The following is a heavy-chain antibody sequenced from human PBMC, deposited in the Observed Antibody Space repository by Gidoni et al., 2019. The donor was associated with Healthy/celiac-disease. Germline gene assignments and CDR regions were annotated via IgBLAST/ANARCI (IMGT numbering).Heavy chain of an antibody. Sequence: EVQLLESGGGLVQPGGSLRLSGAASGFPFSSYAMSWVRQAPGTGLEWVSAISGSGGSTYYADSVKCRFTISRDNSKNTLYLQMNSLRAEDTAVYYCAKDKGRYGGKRTFDYWGQGTLVTVSS. V-gene: IGHV3-23*01. CDR3: AKDKGRYGGKRTFDY. CDR1: GFPFSSYA. J-gene: IGHJ4*02. CDR2: ISGSGGST. D-gene: IGHD2-15*01.